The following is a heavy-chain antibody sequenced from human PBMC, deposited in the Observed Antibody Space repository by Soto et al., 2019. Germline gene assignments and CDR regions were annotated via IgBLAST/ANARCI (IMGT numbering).Heavy chain of an antibody. J-gene: IGHJ6*02. D-gene: IGHD5-18*01. CDR2: IIPIFGKA. CDR1: GGTFSSYA. Sequence: ASVKVSCKASGGTFSSYAISWVRQAPGQGLEWMGGIIPIFGKANYAQKFQGRVTITADESTSTAYMELSSLKSEDTAVYYCARGSYSYGLYYYYYGMDVWGQGTTVTVSS. V-gene: IGHV1-69*13. CDR3: ARGSYSYGLYYYYYGMDV.